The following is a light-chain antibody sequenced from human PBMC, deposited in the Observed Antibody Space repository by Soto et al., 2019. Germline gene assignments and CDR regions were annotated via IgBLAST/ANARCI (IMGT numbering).Light chain of an antibody. CDR3: MSYVGGNSVA. CDR1: DNDVGRYDY. J-gene: IGLJ2*01. Sequence: QSALTQPPSASGSPGMSVTLSCSGTDNDVGRYDYVSWYQQHPGKAPKLLIYEVSKRPSGVPDRFSASKSGNTASLTVSGLPGEDEADYYCMSYVGGNSVAFGGGTQLTVL. V-gene: IGLV2-8*01. CDR2: EVS.